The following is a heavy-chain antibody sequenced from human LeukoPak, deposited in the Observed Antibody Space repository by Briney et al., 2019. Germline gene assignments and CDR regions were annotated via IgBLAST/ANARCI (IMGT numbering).Heavy chain of an antibody. V-gene: IGHV4-39*07. CDR1: GGSISSSSYY. CDR2: IYYSGGT. CDR3: ATIKRGNIFGYFDF. D-gene: IGHD5-18*01. Sequence: SETLSLTYTVSGGSISSSSYYWGWIRQPPGKGLEWIGSIYYSGGTYYNPSLKSRVTISVDTSKNQFSLKLSSVTAADTAVYYCATIKRGNIFGYFDFWGQGIPVTVSS. J-gene: IGHJ4*02.